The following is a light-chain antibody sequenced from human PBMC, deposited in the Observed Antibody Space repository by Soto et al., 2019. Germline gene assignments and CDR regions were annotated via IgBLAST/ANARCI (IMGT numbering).Light chain of an antibody. CDR3: QTYTNTPRT. CDR1: QAISNS. CDR2: DAS. J-gene: IGKJ1*01. Sequence: DIQMTQSPSSLSASVGDRVTITCRASQAISNSLAWYQQRPGQPPRLMIYDASTLQSGVSSRLTGSRSGTDFTLTITTLQPEDVATYYCQTYTNTPRTFGQGNKVPIK. V-gene: IGKV1-27*01.